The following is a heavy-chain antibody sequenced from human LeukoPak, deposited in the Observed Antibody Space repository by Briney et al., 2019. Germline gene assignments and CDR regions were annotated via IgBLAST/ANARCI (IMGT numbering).Heavy chain of an antibody. CDR1: GGSISSSSYY. D-gene: IGHD5-24*01. CDR2: IYYSGST. CDR3: ARWLQYDWYFDL. J-gene: IGHJ2*01. Sequence: PSETLSLTCTVSGGSISSSSYYWGWIRQPPGKGLEWIGSIYYSGSTYYNPSLKSRVTISVDTSKNQFSLGLRSVTAADTAVYYCARWLQYDWYFDLWGRGTLVTVSS. V-gene: IGHV4-39*07.